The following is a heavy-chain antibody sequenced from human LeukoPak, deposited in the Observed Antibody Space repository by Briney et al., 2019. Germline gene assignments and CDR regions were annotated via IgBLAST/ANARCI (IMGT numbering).Heavy chain of an antibody. J-gene: IGHJ6*03. CDR1: GYTFTSYG. V-gene: IGHV1-18*01. D-gene: IGHD2-2*01. CDR3: ASSQGSIIVLSASARGYYYYMDV. CDR2: ISAYNGNT. Sequence: GASVKVFCKASGYTFTSYGISWVRQAPGQGLEWMGWISAYNGNTNYAQKLQGRVTMSTGTSTSTAYMELRSLRSDDTAVYYCASSQGSIIVLSASARGYYYYMDVWGTGTTVTVSS.